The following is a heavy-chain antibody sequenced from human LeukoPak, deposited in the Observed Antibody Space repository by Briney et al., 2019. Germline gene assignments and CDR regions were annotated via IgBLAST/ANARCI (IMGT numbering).Heavy chain of an antibody. CDR2: IYSGGST. CDR3: AKDGPMYYDILTCYYLTGIIGPPFYY. J-gene: IGHJ4*02. V-gene: IGHV3-53*01. CDR1: GFTVSSNY. D-gene: IGHD3-9*01. Sequence: GGSLRLSCAASGFTVSSNYMSWVRQAPGKGLEWVSVIYSGGSTYYADSVKGRFTISRDNSKNTLYLQMNSLRAEDTAVYYCAKDGPMYYDILTCYYLTGIIGPPFYYWGQGTLVTVSS.